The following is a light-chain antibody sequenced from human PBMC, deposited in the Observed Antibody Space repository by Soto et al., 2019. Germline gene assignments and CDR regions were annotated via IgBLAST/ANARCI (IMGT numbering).Light chain of an antibody. Sequence: VFSQSPATPAFFPGAIATPSFRATQSVSYNYLAWYRQKPGQAPRLLIYGTSTRATGISARFSGGGSGTEFSLTISSLQSEDFAVYYCQQYQKWPPSITFGQGTRLENK. CDR2: GTS. J-gene: IGKJ5*01. V-gene: IGKV3-15*01. CDR1: QSVSYNY. CDR3: QQYQKWPPSIT.